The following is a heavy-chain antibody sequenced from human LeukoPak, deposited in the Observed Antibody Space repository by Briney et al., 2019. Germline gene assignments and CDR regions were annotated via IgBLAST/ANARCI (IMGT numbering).Heavy chain of an antibody. J-gene: IGHJ5*02. V-gene: IGHV4-34*01. CDR2: INHSGST. Sequence: PSETLSLTCAVYGGSFSGYYWSWIRQPPGKGLEWIGEINHSGSTNYNPSLKSRVTISVDTSKNQFSLKLSSVTAADTAVYYCASLDSSGSNWFDPWGQGTLVTVSS. CDR3: ASLDSSGSNWFDP. D-gene: IGHD3-22*01. CDR1: GGSFSGYY.